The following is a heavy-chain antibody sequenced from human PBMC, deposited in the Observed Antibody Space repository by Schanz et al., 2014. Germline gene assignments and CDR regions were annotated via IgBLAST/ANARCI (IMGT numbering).Heavy chain of an antibody. CDR2: MNPNSGDT. CDR3: ARGGDPEDVFDA. J-gene: IGHJ3*01. V-gene: IGHV1-8*01. CDR1: GYPFTSDD. Sequence: QVQLVQSGAEVKKPGASVTVSCRASGYPFTSDDITWVRQAPGQGLEWMGWMNPNSGDTGYPRKFQDRVTMTRNTYISTAYMELNSLTPEDTAVDYCARGGDPEDVFDAWGQGTILTVSS.